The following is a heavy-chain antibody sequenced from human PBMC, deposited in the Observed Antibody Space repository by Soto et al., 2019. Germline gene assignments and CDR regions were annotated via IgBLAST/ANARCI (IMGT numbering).Heavy chain of an antibody. V-gene: IGHV6-1*01. J-gene: IGHJ4*02. CDR2: TFYRSKWYN. Sequence: QLQLQQSGPGLVKPSQTLSLTCAISGDSVSSKFAAWNWIRQSPSRGLEWLGRTFYRSKWYNDYAESVKSRITINPDTSKNQFSLHPNSVTPEDTAVYYCARVSGSENYYDFYWGQGTLVTVSS. CDR1: GDSVSSKFAA. D-gene: IGHD3-16*01. CDR3: ARVSGSENYYDFY.